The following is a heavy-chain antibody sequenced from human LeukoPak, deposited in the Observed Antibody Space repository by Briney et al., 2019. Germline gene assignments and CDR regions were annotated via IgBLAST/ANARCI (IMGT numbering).Heavy chain of an antibody. J-gene: IGHJ5*01. CDR1: GGSINSDYY. CDR2: IYYSGRT. D-gene: IGHD2-15*01. Sequence: SQTLSLTCTVSGGSINSDYYWSWIRQPPGKGLEWIGYIYYSGRTYYNLSLKSRVTISVHMSENEFSLNPGSVNAADTAVYYCARRRQRYCSGGGCFGDVDSWGPGTLVTVSP. V-gene: IGHV4-30-4*01. CDR3: ARRRQRYCSGGGCFGDVDS.